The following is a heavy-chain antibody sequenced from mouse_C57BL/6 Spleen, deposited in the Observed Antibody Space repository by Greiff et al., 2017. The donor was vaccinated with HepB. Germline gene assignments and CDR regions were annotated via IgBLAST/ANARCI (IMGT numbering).Heavy chain of an antibody. CDR3: VRLGYYYGSSYGYAMDY. Sequence: KQRPGQGLECIGWIYPGSGNTKYNEKFNGKATLTVDTSSSTDYMQLSSLTSEDSAVYFCVRLGYYYGSSYGYAMDYWGQGTSVTVSS. D-gene: IGHD1-1*01. J-gene: IGHJ4*01. CDR2: IYPGSGNT. V-gene: IGHV1-84*01.